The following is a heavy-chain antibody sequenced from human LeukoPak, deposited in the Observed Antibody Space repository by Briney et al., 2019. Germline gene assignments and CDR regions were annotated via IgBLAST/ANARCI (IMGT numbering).Heavy chain of an antibody. D-gene: IGHD1-1*01. Sequence: VKVSCKASGGTFSSYAISWVRQAPGQGLEWMGGIIPIFGTANYAQKFQGRVTITADESTSTAYMELSSLRSEDTAVYYCARDSTTMDARWFDPWGQGILVTVSS. CDR3: ARDSTTMDARWFDP. CDR2: IIPIFGTA. V-gene: IGHV1-69*13. J-gene: IGHJ5*02. CDR1: GGTFSSYA.